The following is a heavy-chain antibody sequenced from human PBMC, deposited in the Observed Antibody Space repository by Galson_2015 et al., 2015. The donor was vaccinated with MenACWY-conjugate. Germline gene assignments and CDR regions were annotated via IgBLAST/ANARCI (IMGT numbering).Heavy chain of an antibody. Sequence: SLRLSCAASRFIFSSYGMHWVRQAPGKGLEWVAVISYDGSDTYYADSVKGRFTISRDNSKNTMYLQMNSLRTEDTAIYYCAKDGLRGLVTLGYVDNLGQGALATVSS. CDR1: RFIFSSYG. J-gene: IGHJ4*01. CDR3: AKDGLRGLVTLGYVDN. D-gene: IGHD3/OR15-3a*01. CDR2: ISYDGSDT. V-gene: IGHV3-30*18.